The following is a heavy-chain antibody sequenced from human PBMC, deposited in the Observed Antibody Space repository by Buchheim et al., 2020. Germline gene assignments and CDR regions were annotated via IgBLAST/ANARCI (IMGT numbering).Heavy chain of an antibody. J-gene: IGHJ6*03. Sequence: QVQLVESGGGVVQPGRSLRLSCAASGFTFSSYGMHWVRQAPGKGLEWVAVISYDGSNKYYADSVKGRFTISRDNSKTTLYLQMNSLRAEDTAVYYCANAARIAAAGTNYYYMDVWGKGTT. D-gene: IGHD6-13*01. V-gene: IGHV3-30*18. CDR3: ANAARIAAAGTNYYYMDV. CDR2: ISYDGSNK. CDR1: GFTFSSYG.